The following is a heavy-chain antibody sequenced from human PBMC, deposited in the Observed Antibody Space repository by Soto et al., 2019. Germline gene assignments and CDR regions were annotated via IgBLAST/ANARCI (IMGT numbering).Heavy chain of an antibody. D-gene: IGHD3-9*01. V-gene: IGHV3-49*03. CDR2: IRSKAYGGTT. CDR3: TRDRDILTGHFYGMDV. J-gene: IGHJ6*02. CDR1: GFTFGDYA. Sequence: LRLSCTASGFTFGDYAMSWFRQAPGKGLEWVGFIRSKAYGGTTEYAASVKGRFTISRDDSKSIAYLQMNSLKTEDTAVYYCTRDRDILTGHFYGMDVWGQGTTVTVSS.